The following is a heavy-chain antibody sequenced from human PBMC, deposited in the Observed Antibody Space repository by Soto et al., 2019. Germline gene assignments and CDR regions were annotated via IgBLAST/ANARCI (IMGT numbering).Heavy chain of an antibody. Sequence: SETLSLTCAVYGGSVSGYYWSWIRQPPGKGLEWIGEINHSGSTNYNPSLKSRVTISVDTSKNQFSLKLSSVNAADTDVYYCARPLPRRFGEPLRYYYGMDVWGQGTTLTVSS. V-gene: IGHV4-34*01. CDR3: ARPLPRRFGEPLRYYYGMDV. CDR1: GGSVSGYY. J-gene: IGHJ6*02. CDR2: INHSGST. D-gene: IGHD3-10*01.